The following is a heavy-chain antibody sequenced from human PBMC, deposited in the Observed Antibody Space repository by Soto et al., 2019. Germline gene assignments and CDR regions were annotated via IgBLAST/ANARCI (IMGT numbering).Heavy chain of an antibody. J-gene: IGHJ6*02. D-gene: IGHD6-6*01. CDR1: GGTFSSYA. CDR3: ARTASSSSGGYYYYGMDV. CDR2: IIPIFGTA. V-gene: IGHV1-69*13. Sequence: ASVKVSCKASGGTFSSYAISWVRQAPGQGLEWMGGIIPIFGTANYAQKFLGRVTITADESTSTAYMELSSLRSEDTAVYYCARTASSSSGGYYYYGMDVWGQGTTVTVSS.